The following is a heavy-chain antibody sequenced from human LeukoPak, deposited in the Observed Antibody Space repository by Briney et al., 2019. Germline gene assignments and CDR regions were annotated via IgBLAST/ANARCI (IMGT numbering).Heavy chain of an antibody. V-gene: IGHV3-30-3*01. CDR1: GFTFSSYA. CDR2: ISYDGSNK. CDR3: ARDSFYYGSGSQNIFDY. D-gene: IGHD3-10*01. J-gene: IGHJ4*02. Sequence: PGRSLRLSCAASGFTFSSYAMHWVRQAPGKGLEWVAVISYDGSNKYYADSVKGRFTISRDNSKNTLYLQMNSLRAEDTAVYYCARDSFYYGSGSQNIFDYWGQGTLVTVSS.